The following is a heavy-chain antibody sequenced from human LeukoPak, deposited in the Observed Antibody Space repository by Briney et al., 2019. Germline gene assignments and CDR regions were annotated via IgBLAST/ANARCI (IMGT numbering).Heavy chain of an antibody. D-gene: IGHD2-15*01. Sequence: GGSLRLSCAASGFTFSTYSMNWVRQAPGKGLEWVSSISSSSSYIYYADSVKGRFTISRDNTETSQYLQMNSLRAEDTAVYYCARDRSVVYGDVFDIWGQGTMVTVSS. CDR3: ARDRSVVYGDVFDI. V-gene: IGHV3-21*01. CDR2: ISSSSSYI. J-gene: IGHJ3*02. CDR1: GFTFSTYS.